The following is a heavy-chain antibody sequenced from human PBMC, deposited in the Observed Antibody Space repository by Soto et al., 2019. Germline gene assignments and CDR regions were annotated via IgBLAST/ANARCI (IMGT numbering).Heavy chain of an antibody. CDR3: ARAPRIAVAGRYYYYGMDV. D-gene: IGHD6-19*01. CDR1: GYTSTRYY. CDR2: INPSGGST. Sequence: ASVKVSCKASGYTSTRYYMHWVRQAPGQGLEWMGIINPSGGSTSYAQKFQGRVTMTRDTSTSTVYMELSSLRSEDTAVYYCARAPRIAVAGRYYYYGMDVWGQGTTVTVSS. V-gene: IGHV1-46*01. J-gene: IGHJ6*02.